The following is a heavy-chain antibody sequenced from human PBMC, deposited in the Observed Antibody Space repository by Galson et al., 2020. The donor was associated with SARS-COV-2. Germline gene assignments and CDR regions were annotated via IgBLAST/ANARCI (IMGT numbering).Heavy chain of an antibody. CDR1: GYTFTSYY. CDR2: INPSGGST. Sequence: ASVKVSCKASGYTFTSYYMHWVRQAPGQGLEWMGIINPSGGSTSYAQKFQGRVTMTRDTSTSTVYMELSSLRSEDTAVYYCARGYCGGDCYSNYFDYWGQGTLVTVSS. V-gene: IGHV1-46*03. J-gene: IGHJ4*02. CDR3: ARGYCGGDCYSNYFDY. D-gene: IGHD2-21*02.